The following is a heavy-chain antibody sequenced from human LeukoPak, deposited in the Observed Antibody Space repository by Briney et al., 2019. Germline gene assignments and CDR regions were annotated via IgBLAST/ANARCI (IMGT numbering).Heavy chain of an antibody. D-gene: IGHD3-22*01. Sequence: TGGSLRLSCAASGFTFSSYWMHWVRQAPGKGLVWVSRINSDGSSTSYADSVKGRFTISRDNAKNTLYLQMNSLRAEDTAVYYCARDPYYYDSSGNVKQDAFDIWGQGTMVTVSS. CDR2: INSDGSST. J-gene: IGHJ3*02. V-gene: IGHV3-74*01. CDR1: GFTFSSYW. CDR3: ARDPYYYDSSGNVKQDAFDI.